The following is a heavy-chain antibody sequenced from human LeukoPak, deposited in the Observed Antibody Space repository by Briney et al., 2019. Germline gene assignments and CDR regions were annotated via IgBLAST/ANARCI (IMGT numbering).Heavy chain of an antibody. V-gene: IGHV4-59*01. J-gene: IGHJ4*02. Sequence: PSETLSLTCTGSGGSISSYYWGWIRQPPGKGLEWIGYIYYSGSTNYNPSLKSRVTISVDTSKNQFSLKLSSVTAADTAVYYCARDSGRYYFDYWGQGTLVTVSS. CDR3: ARDSGRYYFDY. D-gene: IGHD3-10*01. CDR2: IYYSGST. CDR1: GGSISSYY.